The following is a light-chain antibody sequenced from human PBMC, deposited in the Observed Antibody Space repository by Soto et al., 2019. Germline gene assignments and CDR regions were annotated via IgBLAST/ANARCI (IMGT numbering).Light chain of an antibody. CDR3: QQYASSLT. CDR2: GAS. J-gene: IGKJ1*01. V-gene: IGKV3-20*01. Sequence: EIVLTQSPGSLSLSLGERATLSCRASQSVDCAFFAWYQQKPDQPPSLLMYGASRRATGIPDRFSGSGSGTDFTLTISRLEPEDFAVYYCQQYASSLTFGQGTKVEI. CDR1: QSVDCAF.